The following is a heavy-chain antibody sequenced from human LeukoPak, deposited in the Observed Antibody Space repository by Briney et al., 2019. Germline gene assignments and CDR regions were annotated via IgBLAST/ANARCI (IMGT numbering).Heavy chain of an antibody. CDR1: GFSFSNHG. V-gene: IGHV3-33*01. CDR2: IWDDGNNK. Sequence: GGSLRLSCAASGFSFSNHGMHWVRQAPGKRREWVAVIWDDGNNKRYANSVNGRLTISRDNSENTLYLQMNGLTAEDTAMYYCARDSYQDYYGRFDPWGQGTLVIVSS. J-gene: IGHJ5*02. CDR3: ARDSYQDYYGRFDP. D-gene: IGHD3-10*01.